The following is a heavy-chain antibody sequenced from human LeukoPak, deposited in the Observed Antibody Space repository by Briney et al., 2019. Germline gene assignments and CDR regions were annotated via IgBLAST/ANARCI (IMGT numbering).Heavy chain of an antibody. V-gene: IGHV3-23*01. D-gene: IGHD3-22*01. Sequence: PGGSLRLSCAASGFTFSSYAMSWVRQAPGKGPEWVSAISGSGGSTYYADSVKGRFTISRDNSKNTLYLQMNSLRAEDTAVYYCARDHSYYYDSSGWRYDRNYYYGMDVWGQGTTVTVSS. CDR2: ISGSGGST. J-gene: IGHJ6*02. CDR3: ARDHSYYYDSSGWRYDRNYYYGMDV. CDR1: GFTFSSYA.